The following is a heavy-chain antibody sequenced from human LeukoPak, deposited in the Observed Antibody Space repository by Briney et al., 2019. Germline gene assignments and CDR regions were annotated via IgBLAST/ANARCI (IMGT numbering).Heavy chain of an antibody. Sequence: GGSLRLSCAASGFTFSSYWMHWVRQAPGKGLVWVSRINSDGSSTSYADSVKGRFTISRDNAKNTLYLQMYSLRAEDTAVYYCARETRYYYDSSDGFDYWGQGTLVTVSS. CDR2: INSDGSST. CDR3: ARETRYYYDSSDGFDY. V-gene: IGHV3-74*01. D-gene: IGHD3-22*01. J-gene: IGHJ4*02. CDR1: GFTFSSYW.